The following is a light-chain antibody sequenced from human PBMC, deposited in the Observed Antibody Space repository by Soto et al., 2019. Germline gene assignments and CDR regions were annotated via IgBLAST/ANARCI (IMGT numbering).Light chain of an antibody. V-gene: IGKV3-20*01. CDR1: QSISSSY. CDR2: DAS. Sequence: EIVLTQSPGILSLSPGERATLSCRASQSISSSYLAWYQQKPGQAPRLIIYDASSRAAGIPDRFSGSGSGTAFTLTISKLEPEDFAVYYCQQHGTSPFTFGPGTKVDIK. CDR3: QQHGTSPFT. J-gene: IGKJ3*01.